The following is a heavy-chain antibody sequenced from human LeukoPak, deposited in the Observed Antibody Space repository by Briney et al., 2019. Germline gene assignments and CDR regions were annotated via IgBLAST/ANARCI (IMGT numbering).Heavy chain of an antibody. D-gene: IGHD3-10*01. Sequence: GGSLRLSCVASGFTFRSYAMSWVRQAPGKGLELVSAISGSGGSTYYADSVKGRFTFSRDNSKNALYLQMNSLRAEDTAVYYCAKDHYYGSGSFDCWGQGTLVTVSS. CDR3: AKDHYYGSGSFDC. CDR2: ISGSGGST. CDR1: GFTFRSYA. J-gene: IGHJ4*02. V-gene: IGHV3-23*01.